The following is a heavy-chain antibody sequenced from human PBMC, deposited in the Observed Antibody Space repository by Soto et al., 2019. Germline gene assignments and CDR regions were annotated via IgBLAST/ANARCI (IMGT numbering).Heavy chain of an antibody. V-gene: IGHV1-69*13. CDR1: GGTFSSYA. D-gene: IGHD4-17*01. CDR3: ASSPLYDYGTDYYYGMDV. Sequence: SVKVSCKASGGTFSSYAISCVRQAPGQGLEWMGGIIPIFGTANYAQKFQGRVTITADESTSTAYMELSSLRSEDTAVYYCASSPLYDYGTDYYYGMDVWGQGTTVTVSS. CDR2: IIPIFGTA. J-gene: IGHJ6*01.